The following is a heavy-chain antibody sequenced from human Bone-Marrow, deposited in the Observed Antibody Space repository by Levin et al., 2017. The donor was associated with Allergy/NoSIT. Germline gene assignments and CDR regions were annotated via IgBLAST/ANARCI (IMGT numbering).Heavy chain of an antibody. Sequence: GGSLRLSCAVSGFTFRSYGMHWVRQAPGKGLEWVAVMSYDGSKKYHADSVKGRFIIFRDNSKNTLYLQMNSLRVEDTAVYYCAKDDGSVNAFDIWGQGTMVTVSS. D-gene: IGHD6-19*01. J-gene: IGHJ3*02. CDR2: MSYDGSKK. V-gene: IGHV3-30*18. CDR1: GFTFRSYG. CDR3: AKDDGSVNAFDI.